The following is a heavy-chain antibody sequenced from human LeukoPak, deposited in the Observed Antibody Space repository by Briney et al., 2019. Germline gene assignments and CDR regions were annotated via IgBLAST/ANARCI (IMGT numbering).Heavy chain of an antibody. V-gene: IGHV3-9*01. CDR1: GFTFDDYA. D-gene: IGHD6-13*01. CDR2: ISWNSGSI. J-gene: IGHJ4*02. Sequence: GGSLRLSCAASGFTFDDYAMHWVRQAPGKGLEWVSGISWNSGSIGYADSVKGRFTISRDNAKNSLYLQMNSLRAEDTALYYCAKGAAAGTGWIDYWGQGTLVTVSS. CDR3: AKGAAAGTGWIDY.